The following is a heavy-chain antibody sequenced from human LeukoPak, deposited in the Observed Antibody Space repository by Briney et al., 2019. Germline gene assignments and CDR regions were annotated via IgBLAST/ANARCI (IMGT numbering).Heavy chain of an antibody. CDR3: ATDTAMYY. J-gene: IGHJ4*02. D-gene: IGHD5-18*01. V-gene: IGHV1-18*04. CDR2: ISAYNGNT. Sequence: ASVKVSCNASGYTFTSYVISWVRQAPGQGLEWIGWISAYNGNTNYAQKLQGSVTMTTDTSTSTAYMELRSLRSDATAVYYCATDTAMYYWGQGTLVAVSS. CDR1: GYTFTSYV.